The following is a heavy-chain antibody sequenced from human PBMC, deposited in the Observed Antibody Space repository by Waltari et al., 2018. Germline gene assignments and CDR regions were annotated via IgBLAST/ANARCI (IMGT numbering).Heavy chain of an antibody. CDR2: ISGSETII. CDR1: GFPLGDYH. CDR3: ARDFRNGASDI. J-gene: IGHJ3*02. D-gene: IGHD1-1*01. V-gene: IGHV3-11*04. Sequence: QVQLVESGGGLVKPGESLRLSCVGCGFPLGDYHIPWLRQAHGKWMDWISYISGSETIIYYADSVKGRFTISRDNAKNSLYLQMDSLRADDTAVYYCARDFRNGASDIWGRGTMVTVAS.